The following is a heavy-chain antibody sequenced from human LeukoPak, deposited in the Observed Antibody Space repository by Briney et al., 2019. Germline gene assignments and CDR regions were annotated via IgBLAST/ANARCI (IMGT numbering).Heavy chain of an antibody. CDR1: GYTFTSYG. CDR3: ARVLKRGYSYGDFDY. Sequence: ASVKVSCKASGYTFTSYGISWVRQAPGQGLEWMGIINPSGGSTSYAQKFQGRVTMTRDMSTSTVYMELSSLRSEDTAVYYCARVLKRGYSYGDFDYWGQGTLVTVSS. D-gene: IGHD5-18*01. J-gene: IGHJ4*02. V-gene: IGHV1-46*01. CDR2: INPSGGST.